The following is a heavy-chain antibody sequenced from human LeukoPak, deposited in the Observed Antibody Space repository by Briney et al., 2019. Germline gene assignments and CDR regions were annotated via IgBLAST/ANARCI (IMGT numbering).Heavy chain of an antibody. CDR2: TYYSGRT. Sequence: KSSGTLSLTCSVSGDSVSRSDSYWDWIRQPPGKGLEWIGTTYYSGRTYYSPSLKSRVTMSVDPSNNQFSLNLRSVTAADTAVYYCARRRYYDGSGYLEWGQGTLLSVSS. D-gene: IGHD3-22*01. V-gene: IGHV4-39*01. J-gene: IGHJ1*01. CDR3: ARRRYYDGSGYLE. CDR1: GDSVSRSDSY.